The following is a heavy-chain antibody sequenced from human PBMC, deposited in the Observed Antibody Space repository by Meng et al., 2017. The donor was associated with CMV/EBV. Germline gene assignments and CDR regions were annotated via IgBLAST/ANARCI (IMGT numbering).Heavy chain of an antibody. Sequence: GGSLRLSCAASGLTLSSYSMNWVRQAPGKGLEWVSSISSGSSYIYYADSVKGRFTTSRDNAKNSLYLQMNSLRAEDTAVYYCARGGYTWNSRAFDIWGQGTMVTVSS. CDR3: ARGGYTWNSRAFDI. V-gene: IGHV3-21*01. CDR2: ISSGSSYI. CDR1: GLTLSSYS. J-gene: IGHJ3*02. D-gene: IGHD1-7*01.